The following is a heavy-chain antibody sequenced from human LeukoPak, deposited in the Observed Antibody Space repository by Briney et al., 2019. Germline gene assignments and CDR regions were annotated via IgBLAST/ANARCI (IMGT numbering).Heavy chain of an antibody. V-gene: IGHV3-7*01. CDR3: VSAPNSFYLDH. CDR1: GFTFTTHW. D-gene: IGHD3-16*01. J-gene: IGHJ4*02. Sequence: PGGSLRLSCVASGFTFTTHWMTWVRQVPGKGLEWVANIKPDGSEKYYVDSVEGRFAISRDNTKNSLYLQMNNLRAEDTGVYFCVSAPNSFYLDHWGQGALVTVSS. CDR2: IKPDGSEK.